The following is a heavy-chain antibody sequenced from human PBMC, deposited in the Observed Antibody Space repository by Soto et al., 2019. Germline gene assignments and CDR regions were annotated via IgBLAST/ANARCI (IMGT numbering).Heavy chain of an antibody. V-gene: IGHV3-23*01. J-gene: IGHJ4*02. Sequence: PGGSLRLSCAASGFTFSSYAMNWVRQAPGRGLEWVSGISGSGSNTYYADSVKGRFTISRDNSKNTLDLQMNSLRAEDTAVYYCAKPPITILRLANSFFDYWGQGXLVTVSS. CDR2: ISGSGSNT. CDR1: GFTFSSYA. CDR3: AKPPITILRLANSFFDY. D-gene: IGHD3-3*01.